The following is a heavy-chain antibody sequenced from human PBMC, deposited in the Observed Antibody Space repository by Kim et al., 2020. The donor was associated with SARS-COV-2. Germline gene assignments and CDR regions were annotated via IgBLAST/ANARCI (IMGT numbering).Heavy chain of an antibody. J-gene: IGHJ5*02. Sequence: ASVKVSCKASGYTFTSYYMHWVRQAPGQGLEWMGIINPSGGSTSYAQKFQGRVTMTRDTSTSTVYMELSSLRSEDTAVYYCARCLSILSRTRGGFDPWGQGTLVTVSS. CDR1: GYTFTSYY. V-gene: IGHV1-46*01. CDR2: INPSGGST. D-gene: IGHD3-16*01. CDR3: ARCLSILSRTRGGFDP.